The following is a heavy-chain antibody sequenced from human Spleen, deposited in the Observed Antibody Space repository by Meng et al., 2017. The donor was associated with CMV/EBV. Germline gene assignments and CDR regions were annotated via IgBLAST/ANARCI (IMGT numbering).Heavy chain of an antibody. CDR1: GETFSTHA. CDR3: AVSIVVIPAAVLDS. V-gene: IGHV1-69*05. D-gene: IGHD2-2*01. Sequence: ASGETFSTHAITWVRQAPGQGLEWMGGIIPALGSSYYAQKFQGRVTISTDDSTTTAYMELTSLRSDDTAVYFCAVSIVVIPAAVLDSWGPGTLVTVSS. CDR2: IIPALGSS. J-gene: IGHJ4*02.